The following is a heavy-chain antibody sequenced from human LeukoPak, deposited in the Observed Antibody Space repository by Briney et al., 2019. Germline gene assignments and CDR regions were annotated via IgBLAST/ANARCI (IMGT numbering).Heavy chain of an antibody. CDR2: IWYDGSNK. J-gene: IGHJ4*02. Sequence: GGSLRLSCAAAGFTFSNYGMHWVRQAPGKGLDWVAIIWYDGSNKYYADSVKGRFTISRDNSKNTLYLQMNSLRAEDTAVYYCATTYYYGSGSYYAQNYWGQGTLVTVSS. CDR1: GFTFSNYG. V-gene: IGHV3-33*01. CDR3: ATTYYYGSGSYYAQNY. D-gene: IGHD3-10*01.